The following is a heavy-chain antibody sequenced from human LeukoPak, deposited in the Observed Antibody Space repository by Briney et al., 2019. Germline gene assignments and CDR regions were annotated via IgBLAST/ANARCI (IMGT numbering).Heavy chain of an antibody. CDR2: IYHSGST. D-gene: IGHD3-22*01. Sequence: SETLSLTCAVSGGSISSGGYSWSWIRQPPGKGLEWIGYIYHSGSTYYNPSLKSRVTISVDRSKNQFSLKLSSVTAADTAVYYCARVRTRAYYDSSGYFDYWGQGTLVTVSS. CDR3: ARVRTRAYYDSSGYFDY. CDR1: GGSISSGGYS. J-gene: IGHJ4*02. V-gene: IGHV4-30-2*01.